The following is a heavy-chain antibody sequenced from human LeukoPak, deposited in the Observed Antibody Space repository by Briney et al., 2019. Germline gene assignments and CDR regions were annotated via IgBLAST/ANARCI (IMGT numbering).Heavy chain of an antibody. CDR2: INHSGST. CDR1: GGSFSGYY. J-gene: IGHJ5*02. V-gene: IGHV4-34*01. Sequence: SETLSLTCAVYGGSFSGYYWSWIRQPPGKGLEWIGEINHSGSTNYNPSLKSRVTISVDTSKNQFSLKLSSVTAADTAVYYCATTSYRSYYVWFDPWGQGTLVTVSS. D-gene: IGHD1-26*01. CDR3: ATTSYRSYYVWFDP.